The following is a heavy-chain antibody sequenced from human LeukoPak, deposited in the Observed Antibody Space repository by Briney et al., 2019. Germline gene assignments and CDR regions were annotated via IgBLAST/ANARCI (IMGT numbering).Heavy chain of an antibody. CDR3: ARHGLTGSFDI. CDR2: IYPGDSDN. CDR1: GYTFTSSW. V-gene: IGHV5-51*01. D-gene: IGHD7-27*01. J-gene: IGHJ3*02. Sequence: GESLKISCKGSGYTFTSSWIAWVRQMPGKGLEWMGIIYPGDSDNRNSPSFQGQVTISVDRSISTAYLQWSSLKASDTAMYYCARHGLTGSFDIWGQGTMVTVSS.